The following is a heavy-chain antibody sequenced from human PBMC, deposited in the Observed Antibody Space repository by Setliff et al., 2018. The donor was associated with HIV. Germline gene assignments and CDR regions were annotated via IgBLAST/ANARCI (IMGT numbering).Heavy chain of an antibody. Sequence: PSETLSLTCTVSGGSMSGSSYYWGWIRQPPGKGLEWIGSLDYSGTTYYNPSLKSRVTISVDTSKNQFSLRLNSVTAADTAVYYCARVPFGSGSYYFDFWGQGTMVTVSS. CDR3: ARVPFGSGSYYFDF. CDR1: GGSMSGSSYY. V-gene: IGHV4-39*01. CDR2: LDYSGTT. D-gene: IGHD3-10*01. J-gene: IGHJ4*02.